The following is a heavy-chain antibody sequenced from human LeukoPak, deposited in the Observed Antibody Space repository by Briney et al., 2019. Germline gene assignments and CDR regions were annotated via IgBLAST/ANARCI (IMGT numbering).Heavy chain of an antibody. J-gene: IGHJ4*02. CDR3: AKAQSYGYSDY. V-gene: IGHV3-23*01. CDR1: GFTFSNYA. CDR2: ISGSGGST. Sequence: GGSLRLSCAASGFTFSNYAMTWVRQAPGKGLEWVSAISGSGGSTYYADSVKGRFTISRDNSKNSLYLQMNSLKAEDSAIYYCAKAQSYGYSDYWGQGTLVAVSS. D-gene: IGHD3-16*01.